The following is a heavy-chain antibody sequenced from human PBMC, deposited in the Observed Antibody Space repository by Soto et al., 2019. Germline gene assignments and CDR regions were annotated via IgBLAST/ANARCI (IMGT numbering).Heavy chain of an antibody. Sequence: EVQLVESGGGLVQPGGSLRLSCAASGFTVSNNYMNWVRQAPGKGLEWVTVIYSSGTTYYADSVKGRFTISRHNSKNTLYLQMNNLRPEGTAVYYCARDGCAPTSCFADWGQGTLVTVSS. CDR2: IYSSGTT. J-gene: IGHJ4*02. V-gene: IGHV3-53*04. CDR1: GFTVSNNY. D-gene: IGHD2-2*01. CDR3: ARDGCAPTSCFAD.